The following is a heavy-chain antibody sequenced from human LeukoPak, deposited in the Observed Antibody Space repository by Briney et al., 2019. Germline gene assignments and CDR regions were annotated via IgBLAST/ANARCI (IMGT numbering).Heavy chain of an antibody. D-gene: IGHD6-19*01. CDR2: INPRGNI. CDR1: AGSISTYY. CDR3: ARGGAQWLVEEAFDF. J-gene: IGHJ3*01. Sequence: SETLSLTCTVTAGSISTYYWSCIRQTAGKGLDWIGHINPRGNIKYNPSLKSRVSLSMDTSKNQFSLKVNSVTAADTAVYYCARGGAQWLVEEAFDFWGRGTMVTVSS. V-gene: IGHV4-4*07.